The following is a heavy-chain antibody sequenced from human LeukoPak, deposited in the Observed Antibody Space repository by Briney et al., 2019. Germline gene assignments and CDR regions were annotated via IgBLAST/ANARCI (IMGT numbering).Heavy chain of an antibody. J-gene: IGHJ6*03. Sequence: PSETLSLTCAVYGGSFSDYYWSWIRQPPGKGLEWVGEINHSGKTNYNPSLKSRVSISVDTSKNQSSLKLSSVTAADTAIYYCARRLKSASQYMDVWGKGTTVTISS. CDR2: INHSGKT. V-gene: IGHV4-34*01. CDR3: ARRLKSASQYMDV. CDR1: GGSFSDYY.